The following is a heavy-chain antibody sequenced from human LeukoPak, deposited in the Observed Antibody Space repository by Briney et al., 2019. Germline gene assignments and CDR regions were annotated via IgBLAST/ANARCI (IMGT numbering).Heavy chain of an antibody. J-gene: IGHJ4*02. CDR1: GGAISSYY. Sequence: SETLSLTCTVPGGAISSYYWSWIRQPPGKGLEWIGSIFSSGSTNYKPSLRSRVTISLDTSKNQFSLRLTSVTAADTAVYYCARSPRGSYSNFDYWGQGALFTVSS. V-gene: IGHV4-59*01. CDR2: IFSSGST. D-gene: IGHD3-3*01. CDR3: ARSPRGSYSNFDY.